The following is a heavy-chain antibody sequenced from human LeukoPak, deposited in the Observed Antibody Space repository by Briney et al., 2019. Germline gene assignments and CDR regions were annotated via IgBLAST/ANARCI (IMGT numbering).Heavy chain of an antibody. V-gene: IGHV1-69*13. J-gene: IGHJ4*02. D-gene: IGHD3-22*01. CDR2: IIPSFVTA. Sequence: SVKVSCKTSGGTFSSYAISWVRQAPGQGLEWMGGIIPSFVTADYAQKFQGRLSITADESTNTAYMELSSLRSEDTAVYYCARGTTYYYDSSGYYGYWGQGTLVTVSS. CDR3: ARGTTYYYDSSGYYGY. CDR1: GGTFSSYA.